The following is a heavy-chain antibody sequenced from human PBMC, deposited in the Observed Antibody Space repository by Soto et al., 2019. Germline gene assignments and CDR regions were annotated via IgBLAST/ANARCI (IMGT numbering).Heavy chain of an antibody. CDR3: AKDRQGIAAAGNFFAY. CDR2: ISYDGSNK. Sequence: PGGSLRLSCAASGFTFSSYGMHWVRQAPGKGLEWVAVISYDGSNKYYADSVKGRFTISRDNSKNTLYLQMNSLRAEDTAVYYCAKDRQGIAAAGNFFAYWAQGTQVPVSS. CDR1: GFTFSSYG. J-gene: IGHJ4*02. V-gene: IGHV3-30*18. D-gene: IGHD6-13*01.